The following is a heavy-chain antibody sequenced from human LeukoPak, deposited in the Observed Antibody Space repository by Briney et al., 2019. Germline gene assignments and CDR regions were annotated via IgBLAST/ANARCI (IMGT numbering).Heavy chain of an antibody. V-gene: IGHV5-51*01. Sequence: GESLKISCKGSGYSFTSYWIGWVRQMPGKGLEWMGIIYPGDSDTRYSPSFQGQVTISADKSISTAYLQWSSLKASDTAMYYCARRACSSTSCYHEFDPWGQGTLVTVSS. J-gene: IGHJ5*02. CDR2: IYPGDSDT. CDR3: ARRACSSTSCYHEFDP. CDR1: GYSFTSYW. D-gene: IGHD2-2*01.